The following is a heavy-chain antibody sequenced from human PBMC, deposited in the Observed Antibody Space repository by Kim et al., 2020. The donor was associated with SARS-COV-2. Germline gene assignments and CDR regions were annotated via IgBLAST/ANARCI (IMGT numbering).Heavy chain of an antibody. J-gene: IGHJ6*02. CDR3: ARGPLTTVNYYCGMDV. D-gene: IGHD4-4*01. V-gene: IGHV3-66*01. Sequence: DSVKGRFTISKDNSKNTVLLQMNSLRAEDTAVYYCARGPLTTVNYYCGMDVWGPGTTVTVS.